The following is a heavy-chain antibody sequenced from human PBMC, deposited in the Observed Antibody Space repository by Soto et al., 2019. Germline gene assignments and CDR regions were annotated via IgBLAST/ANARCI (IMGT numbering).Heavy chain of an antibody. CDR1: GGSFSGYY. CDR3: ARVLMVYAAGFDP. CDR2: INHSGST. J-gene: IGHJ5*02. Sequence: SETLSLTCAVYGGSFSGYYWSWIRQPPGKGLEWIGEINHSGSTNYNPSLKSRVTISVDTSKNQFSLKLSSVTAADTAVYYCARVLMVYAAGFDPWGQGTLVTVSS. D-gene: IGHD2-8*01. V-gene: IGHV4-34*01.